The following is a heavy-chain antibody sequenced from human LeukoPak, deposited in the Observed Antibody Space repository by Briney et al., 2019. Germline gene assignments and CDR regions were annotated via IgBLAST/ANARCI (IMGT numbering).Heavy chain of an antibody. CDR1: GFTFSNAW. CDR3: TTDLRYYDILTGYRPPLNYYYYGMDV. CDR2: IKSKTDGGTT. V-gene: IGHV3-15*01. J-gene: IGHJ6*02. Sequence: GGSLRLSCAASGFTFSNAWMSWVRQAPGKGLEWVGRIKSKTDGGTTDYAAPVKGRFTISRDDSKNTLYLQMNSLKTEDTAVYYCTTDLRYYDILTGYRPPLNYYYYGMDVWGQGTTVTVSS. D-gene: IGHD3-9*01.